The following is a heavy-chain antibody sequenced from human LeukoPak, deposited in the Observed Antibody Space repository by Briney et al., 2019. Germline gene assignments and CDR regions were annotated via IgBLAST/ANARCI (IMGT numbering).Heavy chain of an antibody. J-gene: IGHJ4*02. Sequence: GSLRLSCAASGFTFSSYWMSWVRQAPGKGLEWVANIKQDGSEKYYVDSVKGRFTISRDNAKNSLYLQMNSLRAEDTAVYYCAPQVGYCSGGSCYDRYWGQGTLVTVSS. CDR1: GFTFSSYW. D-gene: IGHD2-15*01. V-gene: IGHV3-7*01. CDR3: APQVGYCSGGSCYDRY. CDR2: IKQDGSEK.